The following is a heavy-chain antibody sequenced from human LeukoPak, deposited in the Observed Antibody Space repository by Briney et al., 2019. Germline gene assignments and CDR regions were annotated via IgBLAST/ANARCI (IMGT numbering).Heavy chain of an antibody. CDR3: ARVGDGYNYFPYYYMDF. D-gene: IGHD5-24*01. CDR2: IYYRGST. Sequence: PSETLSLTCIVSGGSISSYYWSWIRQPPGKGLAWIGNIYYRGSTNYNPSLNSRVIMSVDTTNNQFSLRLSSVTAADTAIYYCARVGDGYNYFPYYYMDFWGKGTTVIVSS. V-gene: IGHV4-59*01. J-gene: IGHJ6*03. CDR1: GGSISSYY.